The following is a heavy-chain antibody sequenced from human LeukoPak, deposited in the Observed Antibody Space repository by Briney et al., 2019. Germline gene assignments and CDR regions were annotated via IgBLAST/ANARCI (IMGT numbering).Heavy chain of an antibody. CDR2: ISSHSNYI. V-gene: IGHV3-21*01. Sequence: GGSLRLSCAASGFTFSTYSMNWVRQAPGKGLEWVSSISSHSNYINYADSVKGRFTISRDNAKNSLYLQMNSLRAEDTAVYYCARSRTTVTKDALDYWGQGTLVTVS. CDR1: GFTFSTYS. D-gene: IGHD4-17*01. CDR3: ARSRTTVTKDALDY. J-gene: IGHJ4*02.